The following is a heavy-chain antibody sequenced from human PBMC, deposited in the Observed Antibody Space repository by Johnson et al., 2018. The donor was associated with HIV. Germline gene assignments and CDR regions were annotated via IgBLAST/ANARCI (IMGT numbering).Heavy chain of an antibody. V-gene: IGHV3-11*04. CDR2: ISSSGSTI. J-gene: IGHJ3*01. CDR1: GFTFSDYY. CDR3: ATRDPTYGPGAFDL. Sequence: QEKLVESGGGLVKPGGSLRLSCAASGFTFSDYYMSWIRQAPGKGLEWVSYISSSGSTIYYADSVKGRFIISRDNAKNSLYLQMNSLRAEDTAVYYCATRDPTYGPGAFDLWGQGTMVTVSS. D-gene: IGHD1-14*01.